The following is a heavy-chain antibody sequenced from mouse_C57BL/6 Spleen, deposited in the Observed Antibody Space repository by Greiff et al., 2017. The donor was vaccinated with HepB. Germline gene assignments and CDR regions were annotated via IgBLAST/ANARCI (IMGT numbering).Heavy chain of an antibody. V-gene: IGHV5-4*03. CDR3: ARWASREPYAMDY. Sequence: EVKLVESGGGLVKPGGSLKLSCAASGFTFSSYAMSWVRQTPEKRLEWVATISDGGSYTYYPDNVKGRFTISRDNAKNNLYLQMSHLKSEDTAMYYCARWASREPYAMDYWGQGTSVTVSS. CDR1: GFTFSSYA. J-gene: IGHJ4*01. D-gene: IGHD6-1*01. CDR2: ISDGGSYT.